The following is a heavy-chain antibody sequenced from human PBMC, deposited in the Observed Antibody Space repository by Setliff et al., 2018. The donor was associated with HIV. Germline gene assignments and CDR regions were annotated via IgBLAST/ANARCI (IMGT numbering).Heavy chain of an antibody. V-gene: IGHV5-51*01. J-gene: IGHJ4*03. CDR1: GNTFANHW. Sequence: PGESLKISCTGHGNTFANHWIAWVRQKPGKGLEWMGLIYTGDSQTTYSPAFQGQVTISADKSISTAYLQWTNLKASDSATYYCARQRVAISMLVVQNPGPLDTWGQGTVVTSPQ. D-gene: IGHD3-10*02. CDR2: IYTGDSQT. CDR3: ARQRVAISMLVVQNPGPLDT.